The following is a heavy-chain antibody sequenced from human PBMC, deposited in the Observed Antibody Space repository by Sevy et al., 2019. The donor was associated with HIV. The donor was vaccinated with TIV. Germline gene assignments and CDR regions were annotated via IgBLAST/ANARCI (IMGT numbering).Heavy chain of an antibody. Sequence: GGSLRLSCEASGFTVGGNYMAWVRLAPGKGLEWVSLIDSGGSTYYADSVKGRFTISRDNAKNTLYLQMNPLRAEDTAVYFCARDRYYDASGYYYYYYGKDVWGQGTTVTVSS. J-gene: IGHJ6*02. CDR1: GFTVGGNY. CDR2: IDSGGST. D-gene: IGHD3-22*01. CDR3: ARDRYYDASGYYYYYYGKDV. V-gene: IGHV3-66*01.